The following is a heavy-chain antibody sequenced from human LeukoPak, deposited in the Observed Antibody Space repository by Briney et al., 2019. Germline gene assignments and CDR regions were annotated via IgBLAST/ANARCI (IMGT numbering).Heavy chain of an antibody. J-gene: IGHJ4*02. D-gene: IGHD4-23*01. Sequence: PSETLSLTCAVYGGSFSGYYWSWIRQPPGKGLEWLGEINHSGSTNYNPSLKSRVTISVDTSKNQFSLKLSSVTAADTAVYYCARGRRRTPTYYFDYWGQGTLVTVSS. CDR3: ARGRRRTPTYYFDY. CDR2: INHSGST. V-gene: IGHV4-34*01. CDR1: GGSFSGYY.